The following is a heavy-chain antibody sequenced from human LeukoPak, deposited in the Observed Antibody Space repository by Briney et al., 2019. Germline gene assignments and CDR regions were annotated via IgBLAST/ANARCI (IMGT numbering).Heavy chain of an antibody. Sequence: SVKVSCKASGGTFSSYAISWVRQAPGEGLEWMGRIIPIFGTANYAQKFQGRVTITTDESTSTAYMELSSLRSEDTAVYYCARDRRTLPYCTNGACPTLDVWGKGTTVTVSS. D-gene: IGHD2-8*01. CDR3: ARDRRTLPYCTNGACPTLDV. CDR2: IIPIFGTA. J-gene: IGHJ6*04. CDR1: GGTFSSYA. V-gene: IGHV1-69*05.